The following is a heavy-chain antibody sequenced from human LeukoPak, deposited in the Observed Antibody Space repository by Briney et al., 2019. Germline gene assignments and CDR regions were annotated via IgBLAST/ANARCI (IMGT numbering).Heavy chain of an antibody. Sequence: SVKVSCKASGGSFTSYGISWVRQAPGQGLEWMGRIIPILGIANYAQKFQGRVPITADKSTSTAYMELSSLRSEDTAVYYCARASEWNYWVYWGQGTLVTVSS. CDR3: ARASEWNYWVY. V-gene: IGHV1-69*04. CDR1: GGSFTSYG. J-gene: IGHJ4*02. CDR2: IIPILGIA. D-gene: IGHD3-3*01.